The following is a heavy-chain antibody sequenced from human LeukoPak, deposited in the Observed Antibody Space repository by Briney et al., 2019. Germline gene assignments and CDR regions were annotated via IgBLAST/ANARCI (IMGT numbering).Heavy chain of an antibody. Sequence: GGSLRLSCAASGFTFSNYWMNWVRQAPGQGLEWVASIQRDGSEKYYVESVKGRFTISRDNAKNSLYLQMNSLRAEDTAVYYCARQGYSSGKWGQGTLVTVSS. J-gene: IGHJ4*02. D-gene: IGHD6-19*01. CDR3: ARQGYSSGK. CDR1: GFTFSNYW. CDR2: IQRDGSEK. V-gene: IGHV3-7*01.